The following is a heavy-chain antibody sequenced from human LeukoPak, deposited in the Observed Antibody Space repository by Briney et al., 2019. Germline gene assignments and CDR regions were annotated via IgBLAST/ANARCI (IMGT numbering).Heavy chain of an antibody. D-gene: IGHD3-22*01. J-gene: IGHJ4*02. CDR1: GYNFASYW. V-gene: IGHV5-51*01. CDR2: IYPADSDT. Sequence: GESLKISCKGSGYNFASYWIGWVRQMPGKGLEWMGIIYPADSDTRYSPSFQGQVTISADKSISTAYLQWNSLKASDTAMYYCARPSSAYYYDSSGYGFWGQGTLVTVSS. CDR3: ARPSSAYYYDSSGYGF.